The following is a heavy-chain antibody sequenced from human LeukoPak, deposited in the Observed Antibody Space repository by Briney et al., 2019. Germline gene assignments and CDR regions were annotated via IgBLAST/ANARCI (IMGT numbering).Heavy chain of an antibody. CDR3: ARALPTLIYSSGCQN. J-gene: IGHJ4*02. CDR1: GFTFSSYS. Sequence: GGSLRLSCAASGFTFSSYSMNWVRQAPGKGLEWVSSISSSSSYIYYAGSVKGRFTISRDNAKNSLYLQMNSLRAEDTAVYYCARALPTLIYSSGCQNWGQGTLVTVSS. V-gene: IGHV3-21*01. D-gene: IGHD6-19*01. CDR2: ISSSSSYI.